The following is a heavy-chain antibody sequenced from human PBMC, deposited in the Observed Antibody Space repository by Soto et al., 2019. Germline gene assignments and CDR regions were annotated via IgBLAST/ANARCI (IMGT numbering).Heavy chain of an antibody. Sequence: ASVKVSCKASGYMFVTYGINWVRQAPGQGLEWMGWISAYNGNTKYAQNLQGRVTMTTDASTSTAYMEMRSLRSDDTAVYYCARDLDGSGSFYTDYWGPGTMVTVYS. CDR1: GYMFVTYG. CDR3: ARDLDGSGSFYTDY. CDR2: ISAYNGNT. V-gene: IGHV1-18*01. D-gene: IGHD3-10*01. J-gene: IGHJ4*02.